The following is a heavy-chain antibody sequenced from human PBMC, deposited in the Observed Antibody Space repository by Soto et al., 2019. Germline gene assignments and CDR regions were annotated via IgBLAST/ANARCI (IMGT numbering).Heavy chain of an antibody. J-gene: IGHJ6*02. CDR3: AKSNWNYFFGYYGMDV. D-gene: IGHD1-7*01. V-gene: IGHV3-30*18. CDR2: ISYDGSNK. Sequence: GGSLRLSCAASRFTFISYGMHWVRQAPGKGLEWVAVISYDGSNKYYADSVKGRFTISRDNSNNTLYLQMNSLRPEDTAVYYCAKSNWNYFFGYYGMDVWGQGTTVTVSS. CDR1: RFTFISYG.